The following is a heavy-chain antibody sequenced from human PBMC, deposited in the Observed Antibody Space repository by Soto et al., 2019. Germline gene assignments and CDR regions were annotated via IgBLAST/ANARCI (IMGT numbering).Heavy chain of an antibody. CDR3: ARGGDCYNFGGVY. Sequence: QVQLVQSGAEVKEPGSSVQVSCKASGGGNLRDYRTTCVRRAPGQGLEWMGGIIPKLGSANYAQNFQGRVTVTADESTNTVYMELRSLRADDTAVYYCARGGDCYNFGGVYWGQGTPVTISS. CDR2: IIPKLGSA. D-gene: IGHD2-21*01. CDR1: GGGNLRDYR. V-gene: IGHV1-69*01. J-gene: IGHJ4*02.